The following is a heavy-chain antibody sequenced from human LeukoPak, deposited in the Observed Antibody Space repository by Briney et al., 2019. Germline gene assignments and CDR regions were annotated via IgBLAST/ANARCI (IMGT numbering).Heavy chain of an antibody. J-gene: IGHJ4*02. D-gene: IGHD6-19*01. Sequence: SQTLSLTCTVSGGSISSGGYYWSWIRQHPGKGLEWIGDIYYSGSTYHNPSLKSRVTISVDTSKNQFSLKLSSVTAADTAVYYCARDSSGYSSGWWTLDYWGQGTLVTVSS. CDR2: IYYSGST. CDR3: ARDSSGYSSGWWTLDY. V-gene: IGHV4-31*03. CDR1: GGSISSGGYY.